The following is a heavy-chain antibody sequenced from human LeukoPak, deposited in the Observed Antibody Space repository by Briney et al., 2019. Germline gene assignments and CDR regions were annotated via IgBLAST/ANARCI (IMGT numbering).Heavy chain of an antibody. D-gene: IGHD3-10*01. CDR1: GYTLPELS. Sequence: ASVKVSCKVSGYTLPELSMHWVRQAPGKGLEWMGGFDPEDGETIYAQKFQGRVTMTEDTSTDTAYMELSSLRSEDTAVYYCATALHYYGSGSLNWFDPWGQGTLVTVSS. J-gene: IGHJ5*02. V-gene: IGHV1-24*01. CDR3: ATALHYYGSGSLNWFDP. CDR2: FDPEDGET.